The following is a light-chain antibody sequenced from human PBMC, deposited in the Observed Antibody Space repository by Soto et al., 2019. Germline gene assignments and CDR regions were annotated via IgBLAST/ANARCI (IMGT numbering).Light chain of an antibody. J-gene: IGKJ4*01. Sequence: EIVLTQSPGTLSLSPGERGTLSCRASQSVSSSYLAWYQQKPGQAPRLLVYGASSRATGIPDRFSGSGSGTDFTLTISRLEPEDFATYYCQQSYSTPGTFGGGTKVEIK. CDR3: QQSYSTPGT. V-gene: IGKV3-20*01. CDR1: QSVSSSY. CDR2: GAS.